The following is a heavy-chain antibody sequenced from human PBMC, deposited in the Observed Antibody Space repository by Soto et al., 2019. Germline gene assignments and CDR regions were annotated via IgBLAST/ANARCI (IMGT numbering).Heavy chain of an antibody. CDR1: GLSFSRYW. Sequence: EVQLVESGGDLVQPGGFLKLSCAASGLSFSRYWRAWVRQAPGKGLEWVANIKENGSLKYYADSVKGRFTISRDNAQDSPYLQMYSLRAEDTAIYYCATQQAFRHDYWGQGTLVTVSS. V-gene: IGHV3-7*03. CDR3: ATQQAFRHDY. CDR2: IKENGSLK. J-gene: IGHJ4*02.